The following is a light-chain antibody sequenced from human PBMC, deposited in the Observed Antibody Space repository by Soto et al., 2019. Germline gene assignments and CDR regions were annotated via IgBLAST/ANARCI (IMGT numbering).Light chain of an antibody. V-gene: IGKV1-39*01. CDR2: GST. CDR1: QRISNN. Sequence: DIQMTQSPASLSASVGDRVTITCRASQRISNNLNWYQQKPGKAPKLLIYGSTNLQSGVPSRFSGSGSGTEFTLTISGLQPEDIATYYCQQSFSIPYTFGQGTKQGI. CDR3: QQSFSIPYT. J-gene: IGKJ2*01.